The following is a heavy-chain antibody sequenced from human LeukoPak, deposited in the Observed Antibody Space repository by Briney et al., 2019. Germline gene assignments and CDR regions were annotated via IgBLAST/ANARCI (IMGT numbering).Heavy chain of an antibody. CDR1: GYTFTGYY. D-gene: IGHD6-19*01. CDR2: INPNSGGT. Sequence: VASVKVSCKASGYTFTGYYMHWVRQAPGQGLEWMGWINPNSGGTNYAQKFQGRVTMTRDTSISTAYMELSRLRSDDTAVYYCARSSGWTTEVDYRGQGTLVTVSS. CDR3: ARSSGWTTEVDY. J-gene: IGHJ4*02. V-gene: IGHV1-2*02.